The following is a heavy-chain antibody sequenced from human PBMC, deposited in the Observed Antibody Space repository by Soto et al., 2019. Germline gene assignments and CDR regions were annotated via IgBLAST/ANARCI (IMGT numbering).Heavy chain of an antibody. CDR3: ARVLDYSNPTFYGMDV. J-gene: IGHJ6*02. V-gene: IGHV1-69*01. Sequence: QVQLVQSGAEVKKPGSSGKVSCKASGGTFSSYAISWVRRAPGQGLEWLGGMIPIFGTANYAQKFQGRVTITADEPTSTAYMELSSLRSEDTAVYYCARVLDYSNPTFYGMDVWGQGTTVTVSS. D-gene: IGHD4-4*01. CDR2: MIPIFGTA. CDR1: GGTFSSYA.